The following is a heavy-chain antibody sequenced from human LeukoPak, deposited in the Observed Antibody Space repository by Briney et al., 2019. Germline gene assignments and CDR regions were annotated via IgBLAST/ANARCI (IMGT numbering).Heavy chain of an antibody. CDR2: SKAGNGDT. V-gene: IGHV1-3*01. D-gene: IGHD2-21*01. J-gene: IGHJ4*02. Sequence: GASVKVSCKASGYIFTKYVVHWVRQAPGHRPEWMGWSKAGNGDTKYLQNFQDRLTITRDTSASTVYMELSSLTSEDTALFYCARDDCGDTCYPGGYWGQGTLVTVSS. CDR3: ARDDCGDTCYPGGY. CDR1: GYIFTKYV.